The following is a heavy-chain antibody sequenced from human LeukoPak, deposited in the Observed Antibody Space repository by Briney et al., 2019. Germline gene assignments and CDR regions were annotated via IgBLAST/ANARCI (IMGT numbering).Heavy chain of an antibody. V-gene: IGHV3-53*01. CDR3: AKASSSSRYGYYYYYMDV. CDR2: IYSGGST. J-gene: IGHJ6*03. CDR1: GFTVSSNH. D-gene: IGHD6-6*01. Sequence: QPGGSLRLSCAVSGFTVSSNHMSWVRQAPGKGLEWVSIIYSGGSTYYADSVKGRFTISRDNSKNTVLLQMNSLRAEDTAVYYCAKASSSSRYGYYYYYMDVWGKGTTVTVSS.